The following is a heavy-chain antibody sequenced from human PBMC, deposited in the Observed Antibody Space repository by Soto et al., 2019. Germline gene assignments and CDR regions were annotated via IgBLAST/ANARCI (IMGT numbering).Heavy chain of an antibody. Sequence: GGSLRLSCGASGLTFINAWMTWVRQVPGKGLEWISRIRSKRDGGATDYAAPVKCRFSSSRYDSKNMVFLQMNILQTDDTAVYYCTTEGISGERWYXKGMDVWGQGTTVXVS. J-gene: IGHJ6*02. CDR3: TTEGISGERWYXKGMDV. D-gene: IGHD6-13*01. V-gene: IGHV3-15*01. CDR2: IRSKRDGGAT. CDR1: GLTFINAW.